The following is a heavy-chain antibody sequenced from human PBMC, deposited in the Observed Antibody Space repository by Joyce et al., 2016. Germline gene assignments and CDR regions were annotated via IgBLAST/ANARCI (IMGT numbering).Heavy chain of an antibody. D-gene: IGHD1-26*01. CDR1: GGSVDSSNK. CDR3: ARDAVGFDY. J-gene: IGHJ4*02. V-gene: IGHV4-4*02. Sequence: QVQLQESGPGLVEPSGTLSLTCTVSGGSVDSSNKWSWVRQPPGQGLEWIGEIYHSGSTSYSPALQSRVTISIDKSKNEFSLELRSVTAADTAMYYCARDAVGFDYWGQGILVSVSS. CDR2: IYHSGST.